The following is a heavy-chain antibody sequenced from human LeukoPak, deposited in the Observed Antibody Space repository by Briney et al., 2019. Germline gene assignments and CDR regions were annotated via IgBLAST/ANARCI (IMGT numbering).Heavy chain of an antibody. CDR2: ISGSGGSR. Sequence: GGSLRLSCAASGFTFSTYGMSWVRQAPGKGLEWVSGISGSGGSRFYTDSVKGRFTISRDNSKNTLYLQMNSLRAEDTAVYYCAELGITMIGGVWGKGTTVTISS. CDR3: AELGITMIGGV. J-gene: IGHJ6*03. CDR1: GFTFSTYG. D-gene: IGHD3-10*02. V-gene: IGHV3-23*01.